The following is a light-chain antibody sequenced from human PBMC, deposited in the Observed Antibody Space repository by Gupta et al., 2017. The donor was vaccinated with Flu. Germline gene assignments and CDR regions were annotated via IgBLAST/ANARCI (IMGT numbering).Light chain of an antibody. J-gene: IGLJ2*01. CDR1: SFNIGSNY. CDR2: RNN. Sequence: QSVLTQPPSASGTPGQRVTISCSGSSFNIGSNYVYWYQQLPGTAPKLLIYRNNQRPSGVPDRFSGSKSGTSASLAISGLRSEDEADYYCAAWDDSLSRVVFGGGTKLTVL. CDR3: AAWDDSLSRVV. V-gene: IGLV1-47*01.